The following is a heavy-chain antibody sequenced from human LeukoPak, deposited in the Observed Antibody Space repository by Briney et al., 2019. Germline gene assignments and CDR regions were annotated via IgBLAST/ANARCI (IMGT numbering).Heavy chain of an antibody. CDR2: ISGSGGST. Sequence: QPGGSLRLSCAASGFTFSSYAMSWVRQAPGKGLEWVSAISGSGGSTYYADSVKGRFTISRDNSKNTLYLQMNSLRAEDTAVYYCAKDMVKGVGAIGSMENWGQGTLVTVSS. D-gene: IGHD1-26*01. V-gene: IGHV3-23*01. CDR1: GFTFSSYA. CDR3: AKDMVKGVGAIGSMEN. J-gene: IGHJ4*02.